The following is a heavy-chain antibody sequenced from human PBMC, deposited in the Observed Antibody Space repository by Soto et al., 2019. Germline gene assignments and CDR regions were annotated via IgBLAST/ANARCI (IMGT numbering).Heavy chain of an antibody. CDR2: IIPIFGIG. CDR1: GGTFNRYA. D-gene: IGHD3-3*01. V-gene: IGHV1-69*01. Sequence: QVQLVQSGAEVKKPGSSVKVSCKASGGTFNRYAISWVRQAPGQGLEWMGGIIPIFGIGNDAQRFQGRVTITADESTGTAYMELSSLRSEDTGVYYCARSAITVFGVVSIPSHYYSEMDGCGQGTTVTVSS. J-gene: IGHJ6*02. CDR3: ARSAITVFGVVSIPSHYYSEMDG.